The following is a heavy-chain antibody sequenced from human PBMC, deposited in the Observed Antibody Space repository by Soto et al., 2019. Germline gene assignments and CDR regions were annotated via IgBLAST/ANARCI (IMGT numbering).Heavy chain of an antibody. D-gene: IGHD2-15*01. J-gene: IGHJ4*02. V-gene: IGHV1-2*04. CDR1: GYTFTGYY. Sequence: GASVKVSCKASGYTFTGYYMHWVRQAPGQGLEWMGWINPNSGGTNYAQKFQGWVTMTRDTSISTAYMELSRLRSDDTAVYYCAGEVVVVAATQFRHLFDYWGQGTLVTVSS. CDR3: AGEVVVVAATQFRHLFDY. CDR2: INPNSGGT.